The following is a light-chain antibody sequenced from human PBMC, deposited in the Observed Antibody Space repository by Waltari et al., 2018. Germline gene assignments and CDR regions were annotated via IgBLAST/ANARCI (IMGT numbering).Light chain of an antibody. J-gene: IGKJ3*01. V-gene: IGKV1-33*01. CDR1: QDISNY. CDR3: QQYDNLPFT. CDR2: DAS. Sequence: DIQMTQSPSSLSASVGDRVTITCQASQDISNYLNWYQQKPGKAPKLLIYDASNLETGVPDRFSGSGAGTDFTFTISSLQPEDMATYYCQQYDNLPFTFGPGTKVDIK.